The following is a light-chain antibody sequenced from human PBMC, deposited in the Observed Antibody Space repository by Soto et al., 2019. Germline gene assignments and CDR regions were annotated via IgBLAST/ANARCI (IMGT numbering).Light chain of an antibody. CDR2: LEGSGSY. V-gene: IGLV4-60*02. CDR3: ETWDSNTRL. Sequence: QAVVTQSSSATASQGSSVKLTCTLSSGHSSYIIAWHQQQPGKAPRYLMKLEGSGSYNKGSGVPDRFSGSSSGADRYLTISNLQFEAEADYYCETWDSNTRLFGGGTKLTVL. J-gene: IGLJ3*02. CDR1: SGHSSYI.